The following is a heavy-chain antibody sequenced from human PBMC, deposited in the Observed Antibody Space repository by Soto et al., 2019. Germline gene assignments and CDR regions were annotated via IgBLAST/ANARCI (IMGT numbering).Heavy chain of an antibody. CDR2: IYYSGST. Sequence: QVQLQESGPGLVKPSETLSLTCTVSGGSVSSGSYYWSWIRQPPGKGLEWIGYIYYSGSTNYNPSRKSRVTISVDPSKNQFSRKLSSVTAADTAVYYCARGIEGWYQGRYYYGMDVWGQGTTVTVSS. CDR1: GGSVSSGSYY. J-gene: IGHJ6*02. CDR3: ARGIEGWYQGRYYYGMDV. V-gene: IGHV4-61*01. D-gene: IGHD6-19*01.